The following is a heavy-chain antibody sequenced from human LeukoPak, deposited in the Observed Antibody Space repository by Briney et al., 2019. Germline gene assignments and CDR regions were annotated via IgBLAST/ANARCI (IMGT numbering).Heavy chain of an antibody. J-gene: IGHJ4*02. Sequence: ASVKVSCRASGYTFTSYYMHWVRQAPGQGLEWMGIINPSGGSTSYALKFQGRVTMTRDTSTSTVYMELSSLRSEDTAVYYCARAERGYSSLDYWGQGTLVTVSS. CDR3: ARAERGYSSLDY. CDR1: GYTFTSYY. CDR2: INPSGGST. V-gene: IGHV1-46*01. D-gene: IGHD5-18*01.